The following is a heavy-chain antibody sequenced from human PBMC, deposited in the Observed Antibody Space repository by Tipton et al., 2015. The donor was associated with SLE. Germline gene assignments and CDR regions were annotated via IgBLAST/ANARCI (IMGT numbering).Heavy chain of an antibody. D-gene: IGHD6-13*01. CDR1: GFTFSTYA. CDR2: MSYDGSNK. V-gene: IGHV3-30*04. Sequence: SLRLSCAASGFTFSTYAMHWVRQAPGKGLEWVAVMSYDGSNKYYADSVKGRFTISRDNSKNSLYLQMNSLKTEDTAVYYCARDGGSSWYLDYWGQGTLVTVSS. CDR3: ARDGGSSWYLDY. J-gene: IGHJ4*02.